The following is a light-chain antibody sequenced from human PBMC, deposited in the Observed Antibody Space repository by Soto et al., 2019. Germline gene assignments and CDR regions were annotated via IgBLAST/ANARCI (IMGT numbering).Light chain of an antibody. Sequence: DIQMTQSPSSLSASVGDRVTITYRASQSISSYLNWYQQKPGKAPKLLIYAASSLQSGVPSRFSGSGSGTDFTLTISSPQPEDFATYYCQQSYSTPITFGQGTRLEIK. CDR2: AAS. J-gene: IGKJ5*01. CDR1: QSISSY. V-gene: IGKV1-39*01. CDR3: QQSYSTPIT.